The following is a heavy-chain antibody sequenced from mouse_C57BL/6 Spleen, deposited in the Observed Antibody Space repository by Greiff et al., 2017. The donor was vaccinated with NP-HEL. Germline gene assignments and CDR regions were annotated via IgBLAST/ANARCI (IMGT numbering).Heavy chain of an antibody. CDR1: GYAFSSSW. Sequence: QVQLKESGPELVEPGASVKISCKASGYAFSSSWMNWVKQRPGKGLEWIGRIYPGDGDTNYNGKFKGKATLTADKSSSTAYMQLSSLTSEDSAVYFCASPNWDDWGQGTSVTVSS. CDR2: IYPGDGDT. D-gene: IGHD4-1*02. V-gene: IGHV1-82*01. J-gene: IGHJ4*01. CDR3: ASPNWDD.